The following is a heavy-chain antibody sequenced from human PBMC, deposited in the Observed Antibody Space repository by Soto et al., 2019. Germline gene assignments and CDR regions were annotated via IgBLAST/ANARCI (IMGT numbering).Heavy chain of an antibody. CDR1: GGSFANYY. CDR3: AIVFRARLGWFDP. D-gene: IGHD3-10*01. Sequence: PSETLSLTCAVYGGSFANYYWNWIRQPPGKGLEWIGEINYSGSTDYNPSLESRVTISVDTSKNQFSLNLSSVTAADTAVYYCAIVFRARLGWFDPWGQGTLVTVSS. J-gene: IGHJ5*02. V-gene: IGHV4-34*01. CDR2: INYSGST.